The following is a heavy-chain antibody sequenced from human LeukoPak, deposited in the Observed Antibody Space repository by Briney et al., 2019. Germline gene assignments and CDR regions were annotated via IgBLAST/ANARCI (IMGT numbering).Heavy chain of an antibody. V-gene: IGHV4-59*08. CDR3: ARSVSWGLLVRDDAFDI. Sequence: SETLSLTCTVSGXSISSYHGIWIRQPPGKGLEWIGYIHYSGSTNYNPSLKSRVTTSVDTSKTQFSLKLRSVTAADTAVYYCARSVSWGLLVRDDAFDIWGQGTMVTVSS. D-gene: IGHD2-21*01. J-gene: IGHJ3*02. CDR1: GXSISSYH. CDR2: IHYSGST.